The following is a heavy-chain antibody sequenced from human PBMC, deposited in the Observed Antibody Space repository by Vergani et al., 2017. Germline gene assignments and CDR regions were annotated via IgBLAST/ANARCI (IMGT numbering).Heavy chain of an antibody. D-gene: IGHD3-3*01. CDR2: IYSGGST. V-gene: IGHV3-53*02. J-gene: IGHJ6*03. CDR3: AGGSGYNYYYYMDV. Sequence: EVQLVETGGGLIQPGGSLRLSCAASGFTVSSNYMSWVRQAPGKGLEWVAVIYSGGSTYYADPVKGRFTISRDNSKNTLYLQMNSLRAEDTAVYYCAGGSGYNYYYYMDVWGKGTTVTVSS. CDR1: GFTVSSNY.